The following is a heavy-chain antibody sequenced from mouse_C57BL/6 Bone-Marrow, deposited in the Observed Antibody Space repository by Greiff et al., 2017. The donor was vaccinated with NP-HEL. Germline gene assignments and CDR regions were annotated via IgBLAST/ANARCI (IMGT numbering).Heavy chain of an antibody. CDR1: GFTFSNYW. D-gene: IGHD2-13*01. CDR3: TVSPVTYY. Sequence: EVQGVESGGGLVQPGGSMKLSCVASGFTFSNYWMNWVRQSPEKGLEWVAQIRLKSDNYATNYAESVKGRFTISRDDSKSSVYLQMNNLRAEDTGIYYCTVSPVTYYWGQGTTLTVSS. V-gene: IGHV6-3*01. J-gene: IGHJ2*01. CDR2: IRLKSDNYAT.